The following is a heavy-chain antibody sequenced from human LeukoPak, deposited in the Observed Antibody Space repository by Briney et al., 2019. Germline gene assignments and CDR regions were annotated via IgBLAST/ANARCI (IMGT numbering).Heavy chain of an antibody. Sequence: GGSLRLSCTASGFTFDSYAMSWVRQAPGKGLEWVAVISYDGSNKYYADSVQGRFTISRDNSKNTLYLQMNSLRAEDTAVYYCAKASRIPSYIDYWGQGTLVTVSS. CDR3: AKASRIPSYIDY. CDR1: GFTFDSYA. V-gene: IGHV3-30*18. CDR2: ISYDGSNK. J-gene: IGHJ4*02. D-gene: IGHD1-14*01.